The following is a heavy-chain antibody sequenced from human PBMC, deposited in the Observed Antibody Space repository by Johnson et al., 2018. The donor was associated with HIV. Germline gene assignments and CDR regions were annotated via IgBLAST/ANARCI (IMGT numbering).Heavy chain of an antibody. J-gene: IGHJ3*02. Sequence: QVQLVESGGGVVQPGRSLRLSCAASGFTFSSYVMHWVRQAPGKGLEWVAIISYDGSNKYYADSVKGRFTISRDNSKNTLYLQMNSLRAEDTAVYYCAREASLYAFDIWGQGTMVTVSS. V-gene: IGHV3-30-3*01. CDR3: AREASLYAFDI. CDR2: ISYDGSNK. CDR1: GFTFSSYV. D-gene: IGHD5/OR15-5a*01.